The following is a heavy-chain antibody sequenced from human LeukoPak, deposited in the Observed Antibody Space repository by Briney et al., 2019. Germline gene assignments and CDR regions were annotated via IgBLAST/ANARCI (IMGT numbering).Heavy chain of an antibody. CDR1: GFTFSSYA. D-gene: IGHD6-19*01. CDR2: ISYDGSNK. Sequence: GRSLRLSCAASGFTFSSYAMHWVRQAPGKGLEWVAVISYDGSNKYYADSVKGRFTISRDNSKNTLYLQMNGLRAEDTAVYHCAKDGRSYSSGWPPFDYWGQGALVTVSS. V-gene: IGHV3-30*18. CDR3: AKDGRSYSSGWPPFDY. J-gene: IGHJ4*02.